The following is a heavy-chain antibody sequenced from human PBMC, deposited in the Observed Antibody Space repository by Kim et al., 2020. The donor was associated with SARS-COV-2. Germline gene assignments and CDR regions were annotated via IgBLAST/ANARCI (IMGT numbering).Heavy chain of an antibody. J-gene: IGHJ6*03. Sequence: GGSLRLSCAASGFTFSSYGMHWVRQAPGKGLEWVAVISYDGSNKYYADSVKGRFTISRDNSKNTLYLQMNSLRAEDTAVYYCAKDHLQYRVYYYYYMDVWGKGTTVTVSS. V-gene: IGHV3-30*18. D-gene: IGHD4-4*01. CDR3: AKDHLQYRVYYYYYMDV. CDR2: ISYDGSNK. CDR1: GFTFSSYG.